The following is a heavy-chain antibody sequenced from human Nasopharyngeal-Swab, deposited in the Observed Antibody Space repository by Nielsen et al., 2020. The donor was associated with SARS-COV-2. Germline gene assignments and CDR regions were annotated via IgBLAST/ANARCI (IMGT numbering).Heavy chain of an antibody. D-gene: IGHD1-26*01. CDR3: ARGGDILGVYYFDY. CDR2: INPDGDST. V-gene: IGHV3-74*01. CDR1: GFTFSRYW. J-gene: IGHJ4*02. Sequence: GESLKISCAASGFTFSRYWMHWVRQIPGKRLMWVSRINPDGDSTPHADSVKGRFTTSRDNAKNSFYLQMNSLRAEDTAVYYCARGGDILGVYYFDYWGQGTLVTVSS.